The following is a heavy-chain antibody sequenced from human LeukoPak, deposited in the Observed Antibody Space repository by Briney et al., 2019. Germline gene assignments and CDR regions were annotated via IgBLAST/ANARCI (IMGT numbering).Heavy chain of an antibody. D-gene: IGHD2-15*01. Sequence: SETLSLTCAVSGGSISSGGYSWSWIRQPPGKGLEWIGYIYHSGSTYYNPSLKSRVTISVDTSKNQFSLKLSSVTAADTAVYYCARDRRTPDYYYYYGMDVWGQGTTVTVSS. V-gene: IGHV4-30-2*01. CDR2: IYHSGST. CDR3: ARDRRTPDYYYYYGMDV. CDR1: GGSISSGGYS. J-gene: IGHJ6*02.